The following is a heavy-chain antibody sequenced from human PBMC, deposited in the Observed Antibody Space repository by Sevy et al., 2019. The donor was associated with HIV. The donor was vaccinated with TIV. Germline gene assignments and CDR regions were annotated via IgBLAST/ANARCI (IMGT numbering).Heavy chain of an antibody. J-gene: IGHJ4*02. CDR1: GFTFTRYA. D-gene: IGHD3-16*01. V-gene: IGHV3-30-3*01. CDR2: VSKEGTNK. Sequence: GGFLRLSCEASGFTFTRYAFHWVRQAPGKGLEWVAVVSKEGTNKYYADSVKGRFTISRDNSRNTLYLQMQSLRADDTAVYFCARDPHSVSHWGSFDSWGQGTLVDVSS. CDR3: ARDPHSVSHWGSFDS.